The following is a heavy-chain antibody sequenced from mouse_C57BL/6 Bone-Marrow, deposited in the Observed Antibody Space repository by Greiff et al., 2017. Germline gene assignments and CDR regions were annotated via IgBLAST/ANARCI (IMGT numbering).Heavy chain of an antibody. V-gene: IGHV1-64*01. J-gene: IGHJ4*01. CDR1: GYTFTSYW. Sequence: VQLQQPGAELVKPGASVKLSCKASGYTFTSYWMHWVKQRPGQGLEWIGMIHPNSGSTNYNEKFKSKATLTVDKSSSPAYMQLSSLTAEDSAVYYCAVYYDYYAMDYWGQGTSVTVSS. D-gene: IGHD2-1*01. CDR3: AVYYDYYAMDY. CDR2: IHPNSGST.